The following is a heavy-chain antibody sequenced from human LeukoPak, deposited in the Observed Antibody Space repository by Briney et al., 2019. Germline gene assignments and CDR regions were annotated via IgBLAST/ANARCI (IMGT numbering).Heavy chain of an antibody. CDR2: THYRSKWYN. J-gene: IGHJ4*02. CDR1: GDSVSSKSVA. Sequence: SQTLSLTCAISGDSVSSKSVAWNWIRQSPSRGLEWLGRTHYRSKWYNDYAVSVQSRININPDTSKNQFSLQLNSVTPEDTAVYYCARSPFRQLVEPFDYWGQGDLVTVSS. CDR3: ARSPFRQLVEPFDY. V-gene: IGHV6-1*01. D-gene: IGHD6-13*01.